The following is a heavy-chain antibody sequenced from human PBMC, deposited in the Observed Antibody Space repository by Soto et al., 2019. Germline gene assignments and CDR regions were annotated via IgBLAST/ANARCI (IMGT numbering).Heavy chain of an antibody. J-gene: IGHJ4*02. Sequence: GASVKVSCKASGYTFTSYAMHWVRQAPGQRLEWMGWINAGNGNTKYSQKFQGRVTITRDTSASTAYMELSSLRSEDTAVYYCARDSQNLLLWFGELLPRHFDYWGQGTLVTVSS. CDR2: INAGNGNT. V-gene: IGHV1-3*01. D-gene: IGHD3-10*01. CDR1: GYTFTSYA. CDR3: ARDSQNLLLWFGELLPRHFDY.